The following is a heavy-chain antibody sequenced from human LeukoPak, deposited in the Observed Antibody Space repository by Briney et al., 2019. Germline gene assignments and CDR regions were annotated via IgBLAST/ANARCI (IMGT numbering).Heavy chain of an antibody. CDR3: SSHSRAGHYYFYYMVV. CDR1: GVSITSSSYN. CDR2: IYYSGNT. D-gene: IGHD6-13*01. V-gene: IGHV4-39*01. J-gene: IGHJ6*03. Sequence: SETLSLTCTVSGVSITSSSYNWGWIRQPPGKGLEWIGSIYYSGNTYYNPSLKSRVTISVDTSKNQFSLKLNSVTAADTAVYYCSSHSRAGHYYFYYMVVWGKGTTVAVSS.